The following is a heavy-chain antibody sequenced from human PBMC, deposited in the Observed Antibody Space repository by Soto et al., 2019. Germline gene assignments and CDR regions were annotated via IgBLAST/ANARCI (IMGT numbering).Heavy chain of an antibody. J-gene: IGHJ3*02. CDR3: ARGGYCSGGSCYSGDAFDI. D-gene: IGHD2-15*01. CDR2: MNPNSGNT. Sequence: GASVKVSCKASGYTFTSYDINWVRQATGQGLEWMGWMNPNSGNTGYAQKFQGRVTMTRNTSISTAYMELSSLRSEDTAVYYCARGGYCSGGSCYSGDAFDIWGQGTMVTVSS. CDR1: GYTFTSYD. V-gene: IGHV1-8*01.